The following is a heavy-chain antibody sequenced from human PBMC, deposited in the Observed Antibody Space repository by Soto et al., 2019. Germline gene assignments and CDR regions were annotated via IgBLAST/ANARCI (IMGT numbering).Heavy chain of an antibody. V-gene: IGHV2-5*02. CDR2: IYWDDDK. Sequence: QITLKESGPTLVKPTQTLTLTCTFSGFSLSTSGVGVGWIRQPPGKALEWLALIYWDDDKRYSPSLKSRLTIAKDPSQNHVVLTMTNMDPVDTATYYCAHRVGGYDAFDIWGQGTMVTVSS. J-gene: IGHJ3*02. CDR1: GFSLSTSGVG. CDR3: AHRVGGYDAFDI. D-gene: IGHD1-26*01.